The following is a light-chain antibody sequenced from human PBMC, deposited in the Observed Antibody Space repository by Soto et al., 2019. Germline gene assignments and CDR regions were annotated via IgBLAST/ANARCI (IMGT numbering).Light chain of an antibody. Sequence: EIALTQSPGTLSLSPGERATLSCRASQSVSSSYLAWYQHKRGQAPRLLVYGASSRATGIPDRFSGSGSGTDFTLTISRLEPADSAVYYCQQYGSSPTFGGGTKVDIK. J-gene: IGKJ4*01. CDR1: QSVSSSY. V-gene: IGKV3-20*01. CDR3: QQYGSSPT. CDR2: GAS.